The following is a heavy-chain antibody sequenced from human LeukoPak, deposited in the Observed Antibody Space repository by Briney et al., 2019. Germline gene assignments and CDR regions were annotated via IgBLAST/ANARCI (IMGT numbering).Heavy chain of an antibody. D-gene: IGHD3-10*01. V-gene: IGHV3-23*01. J-gene: IGHJ4*02. CDR3: ASANPTPRGINFDS. CDR2: INGADYST. Sequence: GGSLRLSCAASGFTFRTSAMSWVRQAPRKALQWVSSINGADYSTYYADSVKGRFTISRDSSKNILYLQMNSLRTDDTAIYYCASANPTPRGINFDSWGQGTLVTVSS. CDR1: GFTFRTSA.